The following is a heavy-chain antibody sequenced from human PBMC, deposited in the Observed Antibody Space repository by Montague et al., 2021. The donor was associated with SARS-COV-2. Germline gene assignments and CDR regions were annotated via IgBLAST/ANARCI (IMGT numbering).Heavy chain of an antibody. Sequence: TLSLTRTVSGGSISSGGYYWSWIRQHPGKGLEWIGYIYYSGSTYYNPSLKSRVTTSVDTSKNQFSLKLSSVTAADTAVYYCARVRITMVVVVDAGDIWGPGTMGPGSS. CDR2: IYYSGST. CDR1: GGSISSGGYY. D-gene: IGHD3-22*01. J-gene: IGHJ3*02. CDR3: ARVRITMVVVVDAGDI. V-gene: IGHV4-31*03.